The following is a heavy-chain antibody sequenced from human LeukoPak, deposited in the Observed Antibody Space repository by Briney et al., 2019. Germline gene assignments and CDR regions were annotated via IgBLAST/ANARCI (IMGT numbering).Heavy chain of an antibody. CDR2: IYYSGST. CDR3: ARVSDDYVCGSYRLYYFDY. D-gene: IGHD3-16*01. V-gene: IGHV4-31*03. Sequence: SQTLSLTCTVSGGSISSGGYYWSWIRQHPGKGLEWIGYIYYSGSTYYNPSLKSRVTISVDTSKNQFSLKLSSVTAADTAVYYCARVSDDYVCGSYRLYYFDYWGQGTLVTVSS. J-gene: IGHJ4*02. CDR1: GGSISSGGYY.